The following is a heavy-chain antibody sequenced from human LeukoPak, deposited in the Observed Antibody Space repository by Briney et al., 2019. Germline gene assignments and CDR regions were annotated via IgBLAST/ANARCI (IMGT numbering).Heavy chain of an antibody. CDR2: IIPIFGTA. J-gene: IGHJ6*03. V-gene: IGHV1-69*13. D-gene: IGHD5-18*01. CDR1: GGTFSSYA. Sequence: SVKVSCKASGGTFSSYAISWVRQAPGQGLEWMGGIIPIFGTANCAQKFQGRVTITADESTSTAYMELSSLRSEDTAVYYCARNAPQEDTAMVTSLLYYYYYMDVWGKGTTVTVSS. CDR3: ARNAPQEDTAMVTSLLYYYYYMDV.